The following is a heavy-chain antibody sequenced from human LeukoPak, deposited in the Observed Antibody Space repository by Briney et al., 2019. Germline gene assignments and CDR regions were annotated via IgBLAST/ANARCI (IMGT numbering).Heavy chain of an antibody. Sequence: PGGSLRLSCAASGFTFSSYGMHWVRQAPDKGLECVAVISFDGRNKYFGDSVKGRFSISRDNSKNTLSLQMNSLRPEDTAVYYCVKDGHSVTIFDYWGRGTLVTVSS. CDR1: GFTFSSYG. CDR2: ISFDGRNK. J-gene: IGHJ4*02. CDR3: VKDGHSVTIFDY. D-gene: IGHD4-17*01. V-gene: IGHV3-30*18.